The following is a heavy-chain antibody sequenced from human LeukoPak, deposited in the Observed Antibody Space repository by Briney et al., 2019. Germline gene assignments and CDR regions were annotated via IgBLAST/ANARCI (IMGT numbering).Heavy chain of an antibody. J-gene: IGHJ5*02. CDR2: INPSGGST. CDR3: ARDLPEFCGDRGGCWFDP. Sequence: ASVKVSCKASGYTFTSYYMHWVRQAPGQGLEWMGIINPSGGSTSYAQKFQGRVTMTRDTSTSTVYMEPSSLRSEDTAVYYCARDLPEFCGDRGGCWFDPWGQGTLVTVSS. CDR1: GYTFTSYY. D-gene: IGHD1-14*01. V-gene: IGHV1-46*01.